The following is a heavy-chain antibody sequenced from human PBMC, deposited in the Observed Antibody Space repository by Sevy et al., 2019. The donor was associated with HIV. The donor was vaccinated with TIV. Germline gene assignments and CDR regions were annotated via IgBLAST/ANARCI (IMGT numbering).Heavy chain of an antibody. CDR2: IKQDGSEK. V-gene: IGHV3-7*01. CDR1: GFTFSNYW. CDR3: ARSQTCPWYSDY. Sequence: GGSLRLSCAASGFTFSNYWMSWVRQAPGKGLEWVANIKQDGSEKYYVDSVKGRFIISRDNTKNSLYLQMNSLRVEDTAVYYCARSQTCPWYSDYWGQGTLVTVSS. J-gene: IGHJ4*02.